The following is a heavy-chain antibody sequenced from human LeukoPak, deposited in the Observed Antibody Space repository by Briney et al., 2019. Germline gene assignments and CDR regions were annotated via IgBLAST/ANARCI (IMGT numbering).Heavy chain of an antibody. V-gene: IGHV4-39*01. J-gene: IGHJ4*02. CDR1: GGSISSSSSY. CDR2: IYYSGST. Sequence: SETLSLTCTVSGGSISSSSSYWGWIRQPPGTGLEWIGSIYYSGSTYYNPSLKSRVIISVDTSKNLFSLKLNSVTAADTAVYYCARHRPSYYYDTIDYYSGFDYWGQGSLVTVSS. CDR3: ARHRPSYYYDTIDYYSGFDY. D-gene: IGHD3-22*01.